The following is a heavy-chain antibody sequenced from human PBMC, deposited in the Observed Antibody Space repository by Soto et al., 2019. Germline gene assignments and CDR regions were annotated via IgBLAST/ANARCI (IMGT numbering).Heavy chain of an antibody. D-gene: IGHD6-19*01. V-gene: IGHV1-2*02. CDR3: ARNKYSSGWWRAFRFDP. CDR1: GYTFTGYY. Sequence: VASVKVSCKASGYTFTGYYMHWVRQAPGQGLEWMGWTNPNSGGTNYAQKFQGRVTMTRDTSISTAYMELSRLRSDDTAVYYCARNKYSSGWWRAFRFDPWGQGTLVTVSS. CDR2: TNPNSGGT. J-gene: IGHJ5*02.